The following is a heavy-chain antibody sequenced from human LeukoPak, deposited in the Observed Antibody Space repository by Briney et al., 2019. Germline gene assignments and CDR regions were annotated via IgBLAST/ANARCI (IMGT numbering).Heavy chain of an antibody. D-gene: IGHD4/OR15-4a*01. Sequence: GGSLRLSCAASGFTFSGSAMHWVRQASGKGLEWVGQIGSGAKSYATAYAASVKGRFTISRDSAGNTLYLQMNSLRVEDTAVYYCARDDSGPQAFDMWGQGTMVTVSS. V-gene: IGHV3-73*01. CDR2: IGSGAKSYAT. CDR3: ARDDSGPQAFDM. J-gene: IGHJ3*02. CDR1: GFTFSGSA.